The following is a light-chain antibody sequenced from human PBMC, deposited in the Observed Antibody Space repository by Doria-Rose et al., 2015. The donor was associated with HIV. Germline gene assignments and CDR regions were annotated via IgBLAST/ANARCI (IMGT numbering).Light chain of an antibody. CDR2: DGS. Sequence: EIVMTQSPGTLSLSPGEGATLSCRASQSFSSTYLAWYQQKPGQAPSLLIYDGSTRATGIPDRFSASGSGTDFTLTINRLEPEEFALYYCHQYGTSWTFGQGTKVEI. J-gene: IGKJ1*01. CDR3: HQYGTSWT. V-gene: IGKV3-20*01. CDR1: QSFSSTY.